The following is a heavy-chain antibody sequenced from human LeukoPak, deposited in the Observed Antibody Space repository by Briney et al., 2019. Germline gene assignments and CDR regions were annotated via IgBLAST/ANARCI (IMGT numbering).Heavy chain of an antibody. D-gene: IGHD6-19*01. J-gene: IGHJ4*02. CDR3: ARVLPQWLARYYFDY. V-gene: IGHV4-34*01. CDR1: GGSFSGYY. CDR2: IYYSGST. Sequence: SETLSLTCAVYGGSFSGYYWGWIRQPPGKGLEWIGTIYYSGSTYYNPSLESRVTISIDTSKNQFSLKLNSVTAADTAVYYCARVLPQWLARYYFDYWGQGTLVTVSS.